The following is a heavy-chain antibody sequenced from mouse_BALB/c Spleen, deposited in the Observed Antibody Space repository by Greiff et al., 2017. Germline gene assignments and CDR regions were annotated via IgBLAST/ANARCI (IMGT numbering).Heavy chain of an antibody. D-gene: IGHD1-1*01. V-gene: IGHV5-17*02. J-gene: IGHJ4*01. Sequence: EVMLVESGGGLVQPGGSRKLSCAASGFTFSSFGMHWVRQAPEKGLEWVAYISSGSSTIYYADTVKCRFTISRDNPKNTLFLQMTRLRSEDTAMYYCARGGYYGSSPYAMDYWGQGTSVTVSS. CDR1: GFTFSSFG. CDR2: ISSGSSTI. CDR3: ARGGYYGSSPYAMDY.